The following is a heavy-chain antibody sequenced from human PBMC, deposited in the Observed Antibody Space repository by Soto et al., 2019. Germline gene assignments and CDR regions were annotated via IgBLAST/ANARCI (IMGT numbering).Heavy chain of an antibody. CDR3: ARCTTYYDFWSGYYTGDY. D-gene: IGHD3-3*01. V-gene: IGHV1-46*01. Sequence: QVQLVQYGAEVKKPGASVKVSCKASGYTFTSYYMHWVRQAPGQGLEWMGIINPSGGSTSYAQKFQGRVTMTRDTSTSTVYMELSSLRSEDTAVYYCARCTTYYDFWSGYYTGDYWGQGTLVTVSS. CDR2: INPSGGST. CDR1: GYTFTSYY. J-gene: IGHJ4*02.